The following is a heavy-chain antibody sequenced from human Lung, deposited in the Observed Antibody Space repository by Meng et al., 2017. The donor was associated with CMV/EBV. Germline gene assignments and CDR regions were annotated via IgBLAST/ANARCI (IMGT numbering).Heavy chain of an antibody. Sequence: SETLSPXCTLSRASISSIYWSWIRQPPGKGLKWIGYVSGSGSAKYNPSLESRGTISRDRSRNQFYLNLNSVTAADTAMYFCARGTGTTQHYFDYWGQGMLVTVSS. CDR2: VSGSGSA. J-gene: IGHJ4*02. CDR3: ARGTGTTQHYFDY. V-gene: IGHV4-59*01. CDR1: RASISSIY. D-gene: IGHD1-1*01.